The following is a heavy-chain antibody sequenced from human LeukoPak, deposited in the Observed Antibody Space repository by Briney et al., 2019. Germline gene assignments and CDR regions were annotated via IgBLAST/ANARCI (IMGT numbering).Heavy chain of an antibody. CDR3: ARGDSGSYYS. J-gene: IGHJ4*02. CDR1: GGSISSYY. Sequence: PSXTLXLTCTVSGGSISSYYWSWIRQPPGKGREWSGYIYYSGSTNYNPSLKRRVTISVDKSKNQFSLKLSSVTAADTAVYYCARGDSGSYYSWGQGTLVTVSS. CDR2: IYYSGST. D-gene: IGHD1-26*01. V-gene: IGHV4-59*01.